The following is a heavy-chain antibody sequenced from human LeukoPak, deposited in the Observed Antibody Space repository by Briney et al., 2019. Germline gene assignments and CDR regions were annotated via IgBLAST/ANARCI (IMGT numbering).Heavy chain of an antibody. CDR2: IASSGSTI. CDR1: GFTFNTYE. J-gene: IGHJ4*02. CDR3: ARGGWHYVFNY. V-gene: IGHV3-48*03. Sequence: PGGSLRLSCAASGFTFNTYEMNWVRQAPGKGLECLAYIASSGSTIYYADYVKGRFTISRDNAKNSLYLQMNSLRADDTAVYYCARGGWHYVFNYWGQGTLVTVSS. D-gene: IGHD6-19*01.